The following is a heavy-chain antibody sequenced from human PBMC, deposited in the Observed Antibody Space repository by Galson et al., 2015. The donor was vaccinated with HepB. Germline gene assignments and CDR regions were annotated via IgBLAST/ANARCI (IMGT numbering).Heavy chain of an antibody. CDR2: IRSKANSYAK. CDR3: TRRDIVATIGYPDYYYYYGMDV. CDR1: GFTVSSNY. Sequence: SLRLSCAASGFTVSSNYMSWVRQASGKGLEWVGRIRSKANSYAKAYAASVKGRFTISRDDSKNTAYLQMNSLKTEDTAVYYCTRRDIVATIGYPDYYYYYGMDVWGQGTTVTVSS. J-gene: IGHJ6*02. V-gene: IGHV3-73*01. D-gene: IGHD5-12*01.